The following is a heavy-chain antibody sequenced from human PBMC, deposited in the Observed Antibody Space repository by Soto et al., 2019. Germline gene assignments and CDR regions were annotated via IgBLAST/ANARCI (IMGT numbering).Heavy chain of an antibody. CDR3: ARLTETATTFVY. CDR2: INQDGSIQ. V-gene: IGHV3-7*03. D-gene: IGHD1-1*01. CDR1: GVTRGIHC. J-gene: IGHJ4*02. Sequence: GPLRLWRGAAGVTRGIHCGSWVLQAPGKGLQWVANINQDGSIQHYVDSVRGRFTVSRDNAKNSLFLQMNSLSAEDTAVYYCARLTETATTFVYWGQGIPVTAPQ.